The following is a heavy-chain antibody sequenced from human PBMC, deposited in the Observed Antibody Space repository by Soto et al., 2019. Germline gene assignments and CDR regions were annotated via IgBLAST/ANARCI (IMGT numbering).Heavy chain of an antibody. CDR2: FSAYDGNT. CDR1: GYTFTSYG. Sequence: ASVKVSCKASGYTFTSYGISWVLQAPGQGLEWMGGFSAYDGNTNYAQRFQGRVTMTEDTSTDTAYMELSSLRSEDTAVYYCATRPGYCSSTNCYFWFDPWGQGTLLTVSS. V-gene: IGHV1-18*01. D-gene: IGHD2-2*01. J-gene: IGHJ5*02. CDR3: ATRPGYCSSTNCYFWFDP.